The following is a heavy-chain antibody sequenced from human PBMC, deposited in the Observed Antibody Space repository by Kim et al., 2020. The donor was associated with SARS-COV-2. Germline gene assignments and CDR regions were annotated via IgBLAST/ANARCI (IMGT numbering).Heavy chain of an antibody. CDR3: AKGEYSYGLYYFDY. Sequence: GGSLRLSCAASGFTFSSYGMHWVRQAPGKGLEWVAVISYDGSNKYYADSVKGRFTISRDNSKNTLYLQMNSLRAEDTAVYYCAKGEYSYGLYYFDYWGQGTLVTVSS. V-gene: IGHV3-30*18. J-gene: IGHJ4*02. D-gene: IGHD5-18*01. CDR1: GFTFSSYG. CDR2: ISYDGSNK.